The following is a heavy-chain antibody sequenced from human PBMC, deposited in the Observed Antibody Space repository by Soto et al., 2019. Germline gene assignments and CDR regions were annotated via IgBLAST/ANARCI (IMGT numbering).Heavy chain of an antibody. CDR3: ATSVRYFDWLLFPGWFDP. CDR1: GGSISSSSYY. CDR2: IYYSGST. J-gene: IGHJ5*02. Sequence: QLQLQESGPGLVKPSETLSLTCTVSGGSISSSSYYWGWIRQPPGKGLEWIGSIYYSGSTYYNPSLKSRVTISVDTSKNPFSLKLSSVTAADTAVYYCATSVRYFDWLLFPGWFDPWGQGTLVTVSS. V-gene: IGHV4-39*01. D-gene: IGHD3-9*01.